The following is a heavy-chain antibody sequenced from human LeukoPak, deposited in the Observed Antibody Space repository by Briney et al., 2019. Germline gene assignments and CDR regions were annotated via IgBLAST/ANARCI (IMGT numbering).Heavy chain of an antibody. D-gene: IGHD2-15*01. CDR3: ARDFVVVVAAQMDAFDI. Sequence: GGSLRLSCAASGLTFSSYVMSWVRQAPGKGLEWVAVISYDGSNKYYADSVKGRFTISRDNSKNTLYLQMNSLRAEDTAVYYCARDFVVVVAAQMDAFDIWGQGTMVTVSS. CDR2: ISYDGSNK. J-gene: IGHJ3*02. CDR1: GLTFSSYV. V-gene: IGHV3-30-3*01.